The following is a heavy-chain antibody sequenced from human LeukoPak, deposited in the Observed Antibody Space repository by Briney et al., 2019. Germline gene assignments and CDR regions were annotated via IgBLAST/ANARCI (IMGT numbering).Heavy chain of an antibody. Sequence: SETLSLTCTVSGGSISSYYWSWIRQPPGKGLEWIGYIYYSGSTNYNPSLKSRVTISVDTSKNQFSLKPSSVTAADTAVYYCARGRMVYAIKYFDLWGRGTLVTVSS. CDR3: ARGRMVYAIKYFDL. D-gene: IGHD2-8*01. CDR1: GGSISSYY. V-gene: IGHV4-59*01. J-gene: IGHJ2*01. CDR2: IYYSGST.